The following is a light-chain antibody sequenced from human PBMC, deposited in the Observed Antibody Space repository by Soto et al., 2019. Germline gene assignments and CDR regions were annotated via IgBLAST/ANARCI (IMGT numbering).Light chain of an antibody. Sequence: AIQLTQSPSSLSASVGDKVTITCRTSQGISSALAWFQQKPGKAPELLIYDASSLQSGVPSRFSGSGSGTDFTLTISSLQPEDCATFYCQQFNSYPITFGGGTKV. J-gene: IGKJ4*01. CDR1: QGISSA. V-gene: IGKV1-13*02. CDR2: DAS. CDR3: QQFNSYPIT.